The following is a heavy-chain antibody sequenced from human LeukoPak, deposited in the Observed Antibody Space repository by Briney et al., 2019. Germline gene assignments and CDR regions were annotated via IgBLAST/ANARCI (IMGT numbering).Heavy chain of an antibody. V-gene: IGHV4-30-2*01. D-gene: IGHD4-11*01. CDR1: GDSISSGGYS. J-gene: IGHJ4*02. CDR2: IYHSGTT. Sequence: PSETLSLTCAVSGDSISSGGYSWSWLRQPPGKGLEWIGYIYHSGTTYYNPSLKSRVTILVDRSKNQFSLKLGSVTAADTAVYYRARVTTVTTFDYWGQGTLVSVSS. CDR3: ARVTTVTTFDY.